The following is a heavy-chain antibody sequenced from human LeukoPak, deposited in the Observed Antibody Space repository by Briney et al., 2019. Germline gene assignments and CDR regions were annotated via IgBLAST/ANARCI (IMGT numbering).Heavy chain of an antibody. Sequence: SETLSLTCAVYGGSFSGCYWSWIRQPPGKGLEWIGEINHSGSTNYNPSLKSRVTISVDTSKNQFSLKLSSVTAADTAVYYCARGGILGRGYSYGYNYWGQGTLVTVSS. V-gene: IGHV4-34*01. CDR1: GGSFSGCY. D-gene: IGHD5-18*01. CDR3: ARGGILGRGYSYGYNY. J-gene: IGHJ4*02. CDR2: INHSGST.